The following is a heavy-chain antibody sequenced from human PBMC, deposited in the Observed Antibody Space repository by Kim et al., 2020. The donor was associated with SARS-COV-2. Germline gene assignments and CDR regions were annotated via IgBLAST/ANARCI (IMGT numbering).Heavy chain of an antibody. CDR3: ASAAGRIAAAVKIDF. D-gene: IGHD6-13*01. J-gene: IGHJ4*02. V-gene: IGHV4-31*03. Sequence: SETLSLTCTVYGDSISSHDYYWTWIRQPTGKGRKWKGYVYHSGNTNYNLSLYSRLTIYVDTSKNQFSLRLKSLTAPDTAVYYCASAAGRIAAAVKIDFWGQGTLVTVSS. CDR1: GDSISSHDYY. CDR2: VYHSGNT.